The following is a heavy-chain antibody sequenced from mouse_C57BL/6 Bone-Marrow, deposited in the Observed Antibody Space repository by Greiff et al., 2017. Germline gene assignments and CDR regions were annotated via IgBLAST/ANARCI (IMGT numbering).Heavy chain of an antibody. CDR1: GYTFTSYW. J-gene: IGHJ2*01. V-gene: IGHV1-64*01. CDR3: AKDGFCGNSFFDY. Sequence: QVQLQQPGAELVKPGASVKLSCKASGYTFTSYWMHWVKQRPGQGLEWIGMIHPNSGSTNYNEKFKSKATLTVDKSSSTAYMQLSSLTSEDSAVYYCAKDGFCGNSFFDYWGRGTTLTVSS. D-gene: IGHD2-3*01. CDR2: IHPNSGST.